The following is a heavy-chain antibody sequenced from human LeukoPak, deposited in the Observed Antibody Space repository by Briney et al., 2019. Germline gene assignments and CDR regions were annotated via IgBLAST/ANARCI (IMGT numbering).Heavy chain of an antibody. CDR3: ARDMGEPVYGMGV. CDR1: GFTFSGYR. V-gene: IGHV3-21*01. Sequence: GGSLRLSCATSGFTFSGYRMNWVRQAPGKGLEWVSSISGSSSYIYYTDSVKGRFTLSRDNAKNSLVLQMNSLRAEDTGVYYCARDMGEPVYGMGVWGPGTTVTVSS. CDR2: ISGSSSYI. J-gene: IGHJ6*02. D-gene: IGHD1-26*01.